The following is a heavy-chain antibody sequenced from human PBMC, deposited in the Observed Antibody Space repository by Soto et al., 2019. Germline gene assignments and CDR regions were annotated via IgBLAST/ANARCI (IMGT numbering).Heavy chain of an antibody. CDR3: ARGRIAAAHSWFDP. V-gene: IGHV3-11*06. CDR1: GFTFSDYG. Sequence: GGSLRLSCAASGFTFSDYGMSWIRQAPGKGLEWVSYISSSSSYTNYADSVKGRFTISRDNAKNSLYLQMNSLRAEDTAVYYCARGRIAAAHSWFDPWGQGTLVTVSS. J-gene: IGHJ5*02. CDR2: ISSSSSYT. D-gene: IGHD6-13*01.